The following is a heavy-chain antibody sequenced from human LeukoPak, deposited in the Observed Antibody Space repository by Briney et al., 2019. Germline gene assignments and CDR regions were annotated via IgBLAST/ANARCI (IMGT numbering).Heavy chain of an antibody. Sequence: SETLSLTCSVSGGSVSSYYWSWIRRSPGKGVEWIGYIHNSGRTNYNPSLKSRVTGFVDTSKNQVSLRLSSVTAADTAVYYCARHGTISSESYFDYWGQGALVTVSS. D-gene: IGHD1-14*01. CDR1: GGSVSSYY. CDR3: ARHGTISSESYFDY. CDR2: IHNSGRT. V-gene: IGHV4-59*08. J-gene: IGHJ4*02.